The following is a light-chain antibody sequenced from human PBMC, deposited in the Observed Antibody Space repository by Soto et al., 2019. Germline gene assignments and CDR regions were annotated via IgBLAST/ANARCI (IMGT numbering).Light chain of an antibody. CDR2: GAS. CDR3: QHYNDWPPTWT. J-gene: IGKJ1*01. CDR1: QSVSRK. V-gene: IGKV3-15*01. Sequence: IVMTQSPATLSVSPGERVTLSCRASQSVSRKLAWYQQKPGQAPRVLIYGASTRATGIPARFSGSGSGTDFTLTISSLQSEDFAVYYCQHYNDWPPTWTFGQGTRVEIK.